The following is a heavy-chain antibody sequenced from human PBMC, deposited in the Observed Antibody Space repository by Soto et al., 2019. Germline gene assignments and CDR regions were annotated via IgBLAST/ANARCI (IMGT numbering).Heavy chain of an antibody. D-gene: IGHD4-4*01. J-gene: IGHJ4*02. CDR1: GFTFSSYG. V-gene: IGHV3-33*01. CDR2: IWYDGSNK. Sequence: GGALRLSCAASGFTFSSYGMHLGRQAPGKGLEWVAVIWYDGSNKYYADSVKGRFTISRDNSKNTLYLQMNSLRAEDTAVYYCARDQYSSNGSFDYWGQGTLVTVSS. CDR3: ARDQYSSNGSFDY.